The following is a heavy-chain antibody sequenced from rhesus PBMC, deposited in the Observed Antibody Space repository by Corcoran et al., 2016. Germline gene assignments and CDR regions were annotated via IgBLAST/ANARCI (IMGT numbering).Heavy chain of an antibody. CDR2: FGGSSCST. CDR3: ARHSGYCSGGVCYNYYGLDS. J-gene: IGHJ6*01. Sequence: QLQLQESGPGLVKPSETLSLTCAVSGGSISSSYWSWIRQAPGKGLEWIGYFGGSSCSTNYNPSLKSRVTLSVDTSKNQLSLKLSSVTAADTAVYYCARHSGYCSGGVCYNYYGLDSWGQGVVVTVSS. CDR1: GGSISSSY. D-gene: IGHD2-8*01. V-gene: IGHV4-169*01.